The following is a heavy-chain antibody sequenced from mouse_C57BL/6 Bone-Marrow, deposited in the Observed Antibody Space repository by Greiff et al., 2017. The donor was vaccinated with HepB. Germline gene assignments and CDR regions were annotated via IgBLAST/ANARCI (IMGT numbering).Heavy chain of an antibody. CDR1: GFSLTSYA. J-gene: IGHJ1*03. V-gene: IGHV2-9-1*01. CDR3: ARIYYYGSSPYWYFDV. CDR2: IWTGGGT. Sequence: VQRVESGPGLVAPSQSLSITCTVSGFSLTSYAISWVRQPPGKGLEWLGVIWTGGGTNYNSALKSRLSISKDNSKSQVFLKMNSLQTDDTARYYCARIYYYGSSPYWYFDVWGTGTTVTVSS. D-gene: IGHD1-1*01.